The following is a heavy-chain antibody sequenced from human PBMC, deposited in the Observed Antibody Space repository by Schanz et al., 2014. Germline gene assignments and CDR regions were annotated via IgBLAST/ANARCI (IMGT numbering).Heavy chain of an antibody. CDR2: ISTRSITT. CDR3: ARGTPFLCDY. V-gene: IGHV3-11*04. J-gene: IGHJ4*02. CDR1: GFTFADYY. D-gene: IGHD3-16*01. Sequence: QVQLLESGGGLFKPGGSLRLSCAGSGFTFADYYMTWIRQAPGKGLEWVSYISTRSITTYYPASLKGRFTISRDDAKNSLYLQMNSLTDEDTAVYYCARGTPFLCDYWGQGTLVTVSS.